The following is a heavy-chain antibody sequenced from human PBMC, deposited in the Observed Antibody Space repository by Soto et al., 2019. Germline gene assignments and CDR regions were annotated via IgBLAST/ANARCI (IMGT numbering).Heavy chain of an antibody. D-gene: IGHD3-10*01. Sequence: SETLSLTCTVSGGSISSSSYYWGWIRQPPGKGLEWIGSISHSGGTYYNPSLNSRLTMSVDTSKNQFSLRLSSVTAADTAVYYCARHYFYSGYSDAFDIWGQGTMVTVSS. CDR1: GGSISSSSYY. CDR2: ISHSGGT. CDR3: ARHYFYSGYSDAFDI. V-gene: IGHV4-39*01. J-gene: IGHJ3*02.